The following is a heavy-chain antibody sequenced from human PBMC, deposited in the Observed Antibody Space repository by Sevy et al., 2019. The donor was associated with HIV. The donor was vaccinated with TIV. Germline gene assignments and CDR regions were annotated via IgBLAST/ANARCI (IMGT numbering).Heavy chain of an antibody. CDR1: DGSFSGYY. V-gene: IGHV4-34*01. CDR3: ARAPPVVVVPGAPSWFDP. CDR2: INESGIT. Sequence: SETLSLTCAVHDGSFSGYYWNWIRQLPGKGLEWIGEINESGITYYNPSLKSRVTISVDTSKKQFSLKPNSVTAADTAVYFCARAPPVVVVPGAPSWFDPWGQGTLVTVSS. J-gene: IGHJ5*02. D-gene: IGHD2-2*01.